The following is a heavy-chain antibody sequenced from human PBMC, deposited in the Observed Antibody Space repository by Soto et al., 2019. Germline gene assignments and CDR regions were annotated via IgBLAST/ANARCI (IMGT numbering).Heavy chain of an antibody. CDR2: ISIRGGDE. Sequence: QVQLAESGGGVVQPGKSLRLSCAASGFTFSSYAMHWARQAPAKGLEWVTVISIRGGDEYYAESVRGRFTISRDDSKNTLYLQMDSLRVEDTAVYYCARGTIVARQHLDYWGQGTLVTVSS. J-gene: IGHJ4*02. D-gene: IGHD6-6*01. CDR3: ARGTIVARQHLDY. V-gene: IGHV3-30*03. CDR1: GFTFSSYA.